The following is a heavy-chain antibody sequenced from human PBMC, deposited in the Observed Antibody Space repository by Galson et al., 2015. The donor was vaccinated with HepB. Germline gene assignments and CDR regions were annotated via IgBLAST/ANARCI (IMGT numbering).Heavy chain of an antibody. V-gene: IGHV3-23*01. Sequence: SLRLSCAASGFTFNNYAMSWVRQAPGKGLEWVSGISNSGDFTYYADSVKGRFTVTRDSSKRTLYLQINTLRAEDTAVYYCAKDLVGTIFGVACDHWGQGTLVTVSS. CDR1: GFTFNNYA. CDR2: ISNSGDFT. J-gene: IGHJ4*02. CDR3: AKDLVGTIFGVACDH. D-gene: IGHD3-3*01.